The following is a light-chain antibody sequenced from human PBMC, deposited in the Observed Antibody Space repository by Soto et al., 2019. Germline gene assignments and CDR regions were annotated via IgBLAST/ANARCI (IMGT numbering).Light chain of an antibody. CDR2: GAS. Sequence: EIVLTQSPGTLSLSPGEGAILSCRASHIINNNYLAWYQQKPGQAPRLLTYGASSRATGIPARFSGSGSGTDFTLTISRLEPEDFAVYYCQQYGSSGTFGQGTKVDIK. J-gene: IGKJ1*01. V-gene: IGKV3-20*01. CDR3: QQYGSSGT. CDR1: HIINNNY.